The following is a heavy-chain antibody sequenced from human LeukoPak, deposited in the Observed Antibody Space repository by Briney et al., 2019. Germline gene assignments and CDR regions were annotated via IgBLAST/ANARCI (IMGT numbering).Heavy chain of an antibody. V-gene: IGHV1-8*03. Sequence: ASVKVSCKASGYTFSNYDINWVRQATGQGLEWMGWMNPNSGNTGYAQKFQGRVTITRNTSINTAYMELSSLRSEDTAVYYCARVNTMVRGVILRYWGQGTLVTVSS. CDR1: GYTFSNYD. J-gene: IGHJ4*02. CDR3: ARVNTMVRGVILRY. D-gene: IGHD3-10*01. CDR2: MNPNSGNT.